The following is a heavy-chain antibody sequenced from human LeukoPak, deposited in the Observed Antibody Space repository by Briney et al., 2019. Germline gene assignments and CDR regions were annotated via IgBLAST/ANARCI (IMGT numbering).Heavy chain of an antibody. J-gene: IGHJ4*02. CDR1: GYTFIIYG. Sequence: ASVNVSFTASGYTFIIYGITWVRQAPGQGLEWMGGIIPIFGTANYAQKFQGRVTITADESTSTAYMELSSLRSEDTAVYYCARDLVGYDFWSGYLDYWGQGTLVTVSS. D-gene: IGHD3-3*01. CDR2: IIPIFGTA. V-gene: IGHV1-69*13. CDR3: ARDLVGYDFWSGYLDY.